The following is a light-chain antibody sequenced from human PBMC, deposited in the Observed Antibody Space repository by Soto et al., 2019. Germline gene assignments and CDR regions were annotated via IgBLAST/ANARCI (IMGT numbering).Light chain of an antibody. CDR1: QSDSSSY. Sequence: EIVLTQSPGTLSSSPGERATLSCRASQSDSSSYLAWYQQKPGQAPRLLIYGASSRATGIPDRFSGSGCGTEFILAISRLEPEEFAGYFCQRDERSRYTFGQGAKLEMK. V-gene: IGKV3-20*01. J-gene: IGKJ2*01. CDR3: QRDERSRYT. CDR2: GAS.